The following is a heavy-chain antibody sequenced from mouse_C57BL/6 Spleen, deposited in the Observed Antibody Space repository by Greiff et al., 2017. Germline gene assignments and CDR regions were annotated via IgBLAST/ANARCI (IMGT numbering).Heavy chain of an antibody. Sequence: EVQGVESGGGLVQPGGSLKLSCAASGFTFSDYYMYWVRQTPEKRLEWVPYISNGGGSTYYPDTVKGRFTISRDNAKNTLYLQMSRLKSEDTAMYYCARRGLLYFDYWGQGTTLTVSS. CDR2: ISNGGGST. CDR3: ARRGLLYFDY. J-gene: IGHJ2*01. CDR1: GFTFSDYY. V-gene: IGHV5-12*01. D-gene: IGHD2-3*01.